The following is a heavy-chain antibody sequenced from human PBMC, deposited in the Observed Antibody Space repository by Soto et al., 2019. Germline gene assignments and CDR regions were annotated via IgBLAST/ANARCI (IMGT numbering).Heavy chain of an antibody. CDR1: GFSLSTNGVG. V-gene: IGHV2-5*02. Sequence: QITLKESGPTLVKPTQTLTLTCTFSGFSLSTNGVGVGWIRQPPGKALEWLPLIYWDDDKRSSPSQKSRLTITKDTSKNQVVLTITNMDPVDTATYYCAHTVSRYLLYYWGQGTLVTVSS. CDR2: IYWDDDK. D-gene: IGHD3-16*02. J-gene: IGHJ4*02. CDR3: AHTVSRYLLYY.